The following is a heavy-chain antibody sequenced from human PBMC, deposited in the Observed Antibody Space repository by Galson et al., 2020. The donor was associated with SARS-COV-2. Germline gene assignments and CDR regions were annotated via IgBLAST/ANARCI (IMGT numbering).Heavy chain of an antibody. CDR3: ARAPVVIADDPYYYYMGL. J-gene: IGHJ6*03. CDR2: INPIVGRA. Sequence: SVKVSCKASGASFSSYTITWVRQAPGQGLEWMGRINPIVGRANYAQKFQGRVTFTADKSTTTVYLELSSLRSEDTAVYYCARAPVVIADDPYYYYMGLWGNGTPVTISS. CDR1: GASFSSYT. V-gene: IGHV1-69*08. D-gene: IGHD2-21*01.